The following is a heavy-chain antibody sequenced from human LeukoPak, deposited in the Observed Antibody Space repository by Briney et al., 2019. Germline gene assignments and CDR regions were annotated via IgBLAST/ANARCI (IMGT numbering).Heavy chain of an antibody. V-gene: IGHV3-66*02. CDR2: IYSGGST. J-gene: IGHJ4*02. D-gene: IGHD2-8*01. CDR1: GFTFSSYA. Sequence: PGGSLRLSCAASGFTFSSYAMSWVRQAPGKGLEWVSVIYSGGSTYYADSVRGRFTISRDNSKNTLYLQMNSLRAEDTAVYYCASEHCTNGVCPIDYWGQGTLVTVSS. CDR3: ASEHCTNGVCPIDY.